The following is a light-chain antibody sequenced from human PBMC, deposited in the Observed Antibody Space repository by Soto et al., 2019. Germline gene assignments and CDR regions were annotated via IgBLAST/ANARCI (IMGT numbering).Light chain of an antibody. CDR3: MQGLQTPT. CDR1: QSLLQRNGYNY. J-gene: IGKJ4*01. Sequence: DIVMTQSPLSLPVTPGEPASISCRSSQSLLQRNGYNYLDWYLQKPGQSPQLLIYLGSHRASGDPDRFSGSGSGTDFTLKISRVEAEDVGIYYCMQGLQTPTFGGGTKVDIK. V-gene: IGKV2-28*01. CDR2: LGS.